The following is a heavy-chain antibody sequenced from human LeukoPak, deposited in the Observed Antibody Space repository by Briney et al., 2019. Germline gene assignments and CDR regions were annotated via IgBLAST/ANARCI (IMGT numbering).Heavy chain of an antibody. CDR3: ARDGFMGYGRNYYGMDV. CDR1: GGTFSSYA. D-gene: IGHD5-18*01. CDR2: IIPILGIA. Sequence: GASVKVSCKASGGTFSSYAISWVRQAPGQGLEWMGRIIPILGIANYAQKFQGRVTITADKSTSTAYMELSGLRSEDTAVYYCARDGFMGYGRNYYGMDVWGQGTTVTVSS. J-gene: IGHJ6*02. V-gene: IGHV1-69*04.